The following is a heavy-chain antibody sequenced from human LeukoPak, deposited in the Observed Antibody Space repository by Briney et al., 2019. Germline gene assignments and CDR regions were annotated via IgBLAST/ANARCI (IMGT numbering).Heavy chain of an antibody. CDR1: GGSISSYY. Sequence: SETLSLTCTVSGGSISSYYWSWIRQPPGKGLEWIGYIYYSGSTNYNPSLKSRVTISLDKSKNQFSLKMNSVTAADTAVYYCARMGNPATVTADYWGQGTLVTVSS. D-gene: IGHD4-17*01. J-gene: IGHJ4*02. V-gene: IGHV4-59*08. CDR2: IYYSGST. CDR3: ARMGNPATVTADY.